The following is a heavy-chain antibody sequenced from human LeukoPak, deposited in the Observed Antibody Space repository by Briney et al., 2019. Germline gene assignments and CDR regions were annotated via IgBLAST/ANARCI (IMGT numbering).Heavy chain of an antibody. J-gene: IGHJ4*02. Sequence: GGSLRLSCAASGFTFSSYSMNWVRQAPGKGLEWVSSISSSSSYIYYADSVKGRFTISRDNAKNSLYLQMNSLRAEDTAVYYCAREAYSSSRPGFGVYVKNWGQGTLVTVSS. CDR1: GFTFSSYS. V-gene: IGHV3-21*01. CDR3: AREAYSSSRPGFGVYVKN. D-gene: IGHD6-13*01. CDR2: ISSSSSYI.